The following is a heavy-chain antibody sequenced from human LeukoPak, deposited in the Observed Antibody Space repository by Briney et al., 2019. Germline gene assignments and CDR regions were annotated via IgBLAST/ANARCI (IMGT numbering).Heavy chain of an antibody. D-gene: IGHD3-3*01. CDR2: IIPILGIA. CDR1: GGTFSSYA. Sequence: GASVKVSCKASGGTFSSYAISWVRQAPGQGLEWMGRIIPILGIANYAQKFQGRVTITADKSTSTAYMELSSLRSEDTAVYYCARDTIFGVVALFDPWGQGTLATVSS. CDR3: ARDTIFGVVALFDP. J-gene: IGHJ5*02. V-gene: IGHV1-69*04.